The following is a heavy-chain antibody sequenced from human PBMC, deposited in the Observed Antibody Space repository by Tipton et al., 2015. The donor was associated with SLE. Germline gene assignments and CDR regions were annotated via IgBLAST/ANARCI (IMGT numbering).Heavy chain of an antibody. D-gene: IGHD3-3*01. Sequence: SLRLSCAASGFMFSNYGMNWVRQAPGKGLEWVSSISASGGRTYYADSVKGRFTISRDNSKNMVNLQMNSLRAEDTALYYCARDHDFWSSYPLGYGMDVWGQGTTVTVSS. J-gene: IGHJ6*02. CDR3: ARDHDFWSSYPLGYGMDV. CDR2: ISASGGRT. CDR1: GFMFSNYG. V-gene: IGHV3-23*01.